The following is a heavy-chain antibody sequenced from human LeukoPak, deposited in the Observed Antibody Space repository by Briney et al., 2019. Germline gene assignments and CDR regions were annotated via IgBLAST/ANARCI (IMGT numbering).Heavy chain of an antibody. CDR2: IGGSSSSI. CDR3: AREGGYGVGEAFDI. CDR1: RFTFSTYA. D-gene: IGHD4-17*01. Sequence: PGGSLRLSCAASRFTFSTYAMNWVRQAPGKGLGWVSSIGGSSSSIYYADSVKGRFTISRDNAKNSLYLQMNSLRAEDTAVYYCAREGGYGVGEAFDIWGQGTMVTVSS. J-gene: IGHJ3*02. V-gene: IGHV3-21*01.